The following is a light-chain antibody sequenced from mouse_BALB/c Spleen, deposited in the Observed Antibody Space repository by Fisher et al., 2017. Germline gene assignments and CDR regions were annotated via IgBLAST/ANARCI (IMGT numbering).Light chain of an antibody. J-gene: IGKJ5*01. V-gene: IGKV4-59*01. CDR1: SSVSY. CDR3: QQRSSYPPT. Sequence: HIVLTQTPAIMSASPGEKVTITCSASSSVSYMHWYQQKSGTSPKRWIYDTSKLASGVPARFSGSGSGTSYSLTISSVEAEDAATYYCQQRSSYPPTFGAGTKLELK. CDR2: DTS.